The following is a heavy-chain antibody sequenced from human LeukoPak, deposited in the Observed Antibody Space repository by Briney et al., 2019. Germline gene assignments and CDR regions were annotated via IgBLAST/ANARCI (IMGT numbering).Heavy chain of an antibody. D-gene: IGHD2-2*02. J-gene: IGHJ5*02. CDR3: ARCRIPRLFDP. CDR1: GYTFTSYC. Sequence: VSVNLSCTVSGYTFTSYCISWVRQAPVQGLEWVDWISAYNGNTNYAQKPQGIVTITTDTSTSTAYMEQRSVISDDTAVFYCARCRIPRLFDPWGQGTLVTVP. CDR2: ISAYNGNT. V-gene: IGHV1-18*01.